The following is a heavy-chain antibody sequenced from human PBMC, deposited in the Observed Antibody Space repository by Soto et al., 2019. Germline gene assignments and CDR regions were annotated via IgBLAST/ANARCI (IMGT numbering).Heavy chain of an antibody. CDR2: IRSKANSYAT. J-gene: IGHJ6*02. V-gene: IGHV3-73*01. CDR1: GFTFSGSA. CDR3: TRRGSSSSKYYYYYGMDV. Sequence: PGGSLRLSCAASGFTFSGSAMHWVRHASGKGLEWVGRIRSKANSYATAYAASVKGRFTISRDDSKNTAYLQMNSLKTEDTAVYYCTRRGSSSSKYYYYYGMDVWGQGTTVTVSS. D-gene: IGHD6-6*01.